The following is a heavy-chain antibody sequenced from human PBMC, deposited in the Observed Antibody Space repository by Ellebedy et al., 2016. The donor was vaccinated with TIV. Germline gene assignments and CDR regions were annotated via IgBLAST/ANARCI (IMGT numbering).Heavy chain of an antibody. J-gene: IGHJ3*02. CDR1: GYTFTSYY. D-gene: IGHD3-10*01. Sequence: AASVKVSCKASGYTFTSYYMHWVRQAPGQGLEWMGIINPSGGSTSYAQKLQGRVTMTRDTSTSTVYMELSSLKSEDTAVYYCSRGSVKMIRGVKWGEEGDTFDIWGQGTTVTVSS. CDR2: INPSGGST. CDR3: SRGSVKMIRGVKWGEEGDTFDI. V-gene: IGHV1-46*04.